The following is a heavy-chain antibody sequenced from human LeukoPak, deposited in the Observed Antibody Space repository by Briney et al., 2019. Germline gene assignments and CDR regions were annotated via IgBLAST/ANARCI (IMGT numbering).Heavy chain of an antibody. J-gene: IGHJ4*02. CDR1: GFTVSSNY. D-gene: IGHD3-10*01. Sequence: PGGSLRLSGAASGFTVSSNYMSWVRQAPGKGLEWVSVIYSGGSTYSADSVKGRFTISRDNSKNTLYLQMNSLRAEDTAVYYCAREGGRGSFYDWGQGTLVTVSS. CDR3: AREGGRGSFYD. CDR2: IYSGGST. V-gene: IGHV3-66*01.